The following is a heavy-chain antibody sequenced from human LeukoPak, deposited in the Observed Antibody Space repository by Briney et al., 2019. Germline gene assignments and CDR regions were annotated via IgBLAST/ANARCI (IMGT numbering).Heavy chain of an antibody. CDR2: INHSGST. J-gene: IGHJ4*02. CDR3: ARGGYSSGWYIGY. Sequence: TGGSLRLSCAASGFTFSSYGMSWIRQPPGKGLEWIGEINHSGSTDYNPSLKSRVTISVDTSKNQFSLKLSSVTAADTAVYYCARGGYSSGWYIGYWGQGTLVTVSS. CDR1: GFTFSSYG. V-gene: IGHV4-34*01. D-gene: IGHD6-19*01.